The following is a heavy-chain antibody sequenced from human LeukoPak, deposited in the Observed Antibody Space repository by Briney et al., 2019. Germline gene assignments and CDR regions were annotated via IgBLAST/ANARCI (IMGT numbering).Heavy chain of an antibody. J-gene: IGHJ4*02. D-gene: IGHD5-18*01. CDR2: MKQDGSEK. V-gene: IGHV3-7*01. Sequence: GGSLRLSCAASGFTFSNYWMTWVRQAPGKGLEWVANMKQDGSEKYYVDSVKGRFTISRDNAKNSLYLQMNSLRAEDTAVYYCGGGGYSHNDYWGQGTLVTVSS. CDR1: GFTFSNYW. CDR3: GGGGYSHNDY.